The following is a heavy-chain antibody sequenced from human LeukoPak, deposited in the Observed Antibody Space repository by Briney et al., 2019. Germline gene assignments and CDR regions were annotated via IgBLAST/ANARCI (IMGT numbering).Heavy chain of an antibody. CDR2: INPNSGGT. D-gene: IGHD3-22*01. V-gene: IGHV1-2*02. Sequence: ASVKVSCKASGYTFTGYYMHWARQAPGQGLEWMGWINPNSGGTNYAQKFQGRVTMTRDTSISTAYMELSRLRSDDTAVYYCASSAKYYYDSSGYYLGYWGQGTLVTVSS. CDR1: GYTFTGYY. CDR3: ASSAKYYYDSSGYYLGY. J-gene: IGHJ4*02.